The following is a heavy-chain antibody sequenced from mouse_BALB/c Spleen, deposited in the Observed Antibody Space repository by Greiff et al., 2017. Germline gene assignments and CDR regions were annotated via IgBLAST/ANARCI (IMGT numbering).Heavy chain of an antibody. J-gene: IGHJ4*01. V-gene: IGHV14-3*02. CDR2: IDPANGNT. D-gene: IGHD2-14*01. CDR3: ARSGRYDAYAMDY. Sequence: VQLQQSRAELVKPGASVKLSCTASGFNIKDTYMHWVKQRPEQGLEWIGRIDPANGNTKYDPKFQGKATITADTSSNTAYLQLSSLTSEDTAVYYCARSGRYDAYAMDYWGQGTSVTVSS. CDR1: GFNIKDTY.